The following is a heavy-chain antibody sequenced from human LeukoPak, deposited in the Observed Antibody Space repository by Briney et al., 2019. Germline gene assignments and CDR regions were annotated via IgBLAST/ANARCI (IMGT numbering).Heavy chain of an antibody. CDR2: IYYSGST. Sequence: PSETLSLTCTVPGGSISSSSYYWGWIRQPPGKGLEWIGSIYYSGSTYYNPSLKSRVTISVDTSKNQFSLKLSSVTAADTAVYYCARLGSSSSLIWGQGTLVTVSS. CDR1: GGSISSSSYY. D-gene: IGHD6-6*01. CDR3: ARLGSSSSLI. J-gene: IGHJ4*02. V-gene: IGHV4-39*01.